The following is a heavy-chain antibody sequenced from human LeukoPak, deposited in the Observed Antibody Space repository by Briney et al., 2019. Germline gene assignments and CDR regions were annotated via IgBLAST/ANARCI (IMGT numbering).Heavy chain of an antibody. Sequence: ASVKVSCKASGYTFSSYGISWVRQAPGQGLEWMGWISGYSGNTYYAQKLQGRVTMTTDTSTSTAYMVLRSLRSDDTAVYYCARAHPLQYSGSYYYFDYWGQGTLVTVSS. V-gene: IGHV1-18*01. J-gene: IGHJ4*02. D-gene: IGHD1-26*01. CDR1: GYTFSSYG. CDR2: ISGYSGNT. CDR3: ARAHPLQYSGSYYYFDY.